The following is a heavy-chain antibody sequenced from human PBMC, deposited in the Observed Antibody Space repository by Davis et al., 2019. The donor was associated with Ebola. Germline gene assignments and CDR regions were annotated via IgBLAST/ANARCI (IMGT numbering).Heavy chain of an antibody. V-gene: IGHV1-8*02. CDR1: GYTFTSYG. CDR3: ARGFTNDYYYYGMDV. CDR2: MNPNSGNT. D-gene: IGHD2-8*01. Sequence: ASVKVSCKASGYTFTSYGISWVRQAPGQGLEWMGWMNPNSGNTGYAQKFQGRVTMTRNTSISTAYMELSSLRSEDTAVYYCARGFTNDYYYYGMDVLGQGTTGNGSS. J-gene: IGHJ6*02.